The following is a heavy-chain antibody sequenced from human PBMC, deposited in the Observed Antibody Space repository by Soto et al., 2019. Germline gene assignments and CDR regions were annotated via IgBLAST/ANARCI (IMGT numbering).Heavy chain of an antibody. V-gene: IGHV3-48*02. CDR1: GFTLSSYS. Sequence: GGSLRLSCAASGFTLSSYSMNWVRQAPGKGLQWISYISSSSNTIYYADSVKGRFTISRDYAKNSLYLQMNSLTDEDTAAYYCVRGVPGDQTYFWYGMDVWGQGTTVTVSS. J-gene: IGHJ6*02. CDR2: ISSSSNTI. D-gene: IGHD7-27*01. CDR3: VRGVPGDQTYFWYGMDV.